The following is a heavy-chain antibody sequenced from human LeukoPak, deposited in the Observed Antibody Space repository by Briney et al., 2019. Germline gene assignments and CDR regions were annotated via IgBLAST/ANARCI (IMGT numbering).Heavy chain of an antibody. CDR3: ARIGSYGSGYYYYYYMDV. D-gene: IGHD3-10*01. Sequence: PGGSLRLSCAASGFTFSESHMSWIRQAPGKGLEWVSYISSGGSTIQFADSVKGRFTISRDNTKNSLYLQMNSLRAEDTAVYYCARIGSYGSGYYYYYYMDVWGKGTTVTVSS. CDR2: ISSGGSTI. J-gene: IGHJ6*03. CDR1: GFTFSESH. V-gene: IGHV3-11*04.